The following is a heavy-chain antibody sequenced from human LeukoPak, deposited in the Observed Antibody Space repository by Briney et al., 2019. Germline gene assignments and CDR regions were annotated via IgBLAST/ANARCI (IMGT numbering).Heavy chain of an antibody. Sequence: SVKVSCKASGGTFSSYAISWVRQAPGQGLEWMGGIIPIFGTANYAQKFQGRVTITADKSTSTAYMELSSLRSEDTAVYYCARGSANHYGSGSYYNPPYYYFDYWGQGTLVTVSS. CDR1: GGTFSSYA. D-gene: IGHD3-10*01. J-gene: IGHJ4*02. CDR3: ARGSANHYGSGSYYNPPYYYFDY. CDR2: IIPIFGTA. V-gene: IGHV1-69*06.